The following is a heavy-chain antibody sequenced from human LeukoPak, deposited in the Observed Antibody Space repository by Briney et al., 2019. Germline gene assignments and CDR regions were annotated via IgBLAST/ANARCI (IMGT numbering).Heavy chain of an antibody. Sequence: PGGSLRLSCAASGFTFSSSWMGWVRQAPGKGLEWVANIKQDGSEKYYVDSVKGRFTISRDNTKNSLSLQMNSLRAEDTAVYFCAKDLILWGQGTVVTVSS. J-gene: IGHJ3*01. CDR1: GFTFSSSW. CDR2: IKQDGSEK. CDR3: AKDLIL. V-gene: IGHV3-7*01.